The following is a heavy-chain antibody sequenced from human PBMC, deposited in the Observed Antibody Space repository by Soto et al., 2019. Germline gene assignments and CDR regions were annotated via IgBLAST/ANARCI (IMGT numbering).Heavy chain of an antibody. V-gene: IGHV2-5*02. Sequence: QITLKESGPTLVKPTQTLTLTCAFSGFSLTTRGVGVGWIRQPPGKALEWLALIYWDDDTRYSPSLKRTLTITEDPSKFTVVVTLTNSDPQDTTTYHCAHVAGSGQLLYYYSSDTDVWCKGATVAVS. J-gene: IGHJ6*03. CDR1: GFSLTTRGVG. CDR3: AHVAGSGQLLYYYSSDTDV. D-gene: IGHD3-10*01. CDR2: IYWDDDT.